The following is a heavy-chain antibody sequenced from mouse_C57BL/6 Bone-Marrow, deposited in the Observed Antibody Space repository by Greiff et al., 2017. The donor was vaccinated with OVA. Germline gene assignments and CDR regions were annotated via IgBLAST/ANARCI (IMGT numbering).Heavy chain of an antibody. J-gene: IGHJ2*01. CDR3: ARGGIYDGYYVGY. V-gene: IGHV1-76*01. Sequence: QVQLKESGAELVRPGASVKLSCKASGYTFTDYYINWVKQRPGQGLEWIARIYPGSGNTYYNEKFKGKATLTAEKSSSTAYMQLSSLTSEDSAVYFCARGGIYDGYYVGYWGQGTTLTVSS. CDR2: IYPGSGNT. D-gene: IGHD2-3*01. CDR1: GYTFTDYY.